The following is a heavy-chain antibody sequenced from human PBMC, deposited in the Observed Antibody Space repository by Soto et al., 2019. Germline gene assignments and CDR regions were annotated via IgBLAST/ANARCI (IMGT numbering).Heavy chain of an antibody. V-gene: IGHV1-69*13. Sequence: SVKVSCKASGGTFSRYAISWVRQAPGQGLEWMGGIIPIFGTANYAQKFQGRVTITADESTSTAYMELSSLRSEDTAVYYCARDVIHSVYEAGWFDPGGQGTLVTVSS. D-gene: IGHD5-12*01. CDR1: GGTFSRYA. J-gene: IGHJ5*02. CDR2: IIPIFGTA. CDR3: ARDVIHSVYEAGWFDP.